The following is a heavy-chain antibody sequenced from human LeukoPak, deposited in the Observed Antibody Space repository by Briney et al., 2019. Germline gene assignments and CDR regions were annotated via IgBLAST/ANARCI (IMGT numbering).Heavy chain of an antibody. D-gene: IGHD3-22*01. CDR1: GGSFSGYY. J-gene: IGHJ4*02. V-gene: IGHV4-34*01. Sequence: SETLSLTCAVYGGSFSGYYWSWIRQPPGKGLEWIGEINHSGSTNYNPSLKSRVTISVDTSKNQFSLKLSSVTAADTAVYYCARRRDYYDSSGYYSLYYFDYWGQGTLVTVSS. CDR2: INHSGST. CDR3: ARRRDYYDSSGYYSLYYFDY.